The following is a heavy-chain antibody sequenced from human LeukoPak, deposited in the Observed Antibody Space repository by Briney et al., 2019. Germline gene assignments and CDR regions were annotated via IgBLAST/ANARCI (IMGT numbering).Heavy chain of an antibody. J-gene: IGHJ6*03. V-gene: IGHV3-48*01. Sequence: GGSLRLSCAVSGFTFSSYSMNWVRQAPGKGLEWVSYISSSSSTIYYADSVKGRFTISRDNAENSLYLQMNSLGAEDTAVYYCARDDHYNYYYMDVWGKGTTVTVSS. CDR2: ISSSSSTI. CDR3: ARDDHYNYYYMDV. CDR1: GFTFSSYS.